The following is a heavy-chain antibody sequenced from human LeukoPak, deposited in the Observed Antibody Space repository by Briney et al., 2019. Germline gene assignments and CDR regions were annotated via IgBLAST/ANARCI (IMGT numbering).Heavy chain of an antibody. Sequence: ASVKVSCKASGYTFTSYYMHWVRQAPGQGLEWMGIINPSGGSTSYAQKFQGRVTMTRDMSTGTVYMELSSLRSEDTAVYYCAKETYYYDSSGYPTRRGVFDYWGQGTLVTVSS. J-gene: IGHJ4*02. CDR1: GYTFTSYY. D-gene: IGHD3-22*01. V-gene: IGHV1-46*01. CDR2: INPSGGST. CDR3: AKETYYYDSSGYPTRRGVFDY.